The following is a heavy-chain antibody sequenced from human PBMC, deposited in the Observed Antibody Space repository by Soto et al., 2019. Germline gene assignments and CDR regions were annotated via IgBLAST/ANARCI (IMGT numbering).Heavy chain of an antibody. J-gene: IGHJ5*02. CDR2: IYYSGST. V-gene: IGHV4-59*08. CDR3: ARLRHSYGGWFDP. CDR1: GGSISSYY. D-gene: IGHD5-18*01. Sequence: QVQLQESGPGLVKPSETLSLTCTVSGGSISSYYWSWIRQPPGKGLEWIGYIYYSGSTNYNPSLKSRVTISVDTSKNQFSLKLSSVTAADTAVYYCARLRHSYGGWFDPWGQGTLVTVSS.